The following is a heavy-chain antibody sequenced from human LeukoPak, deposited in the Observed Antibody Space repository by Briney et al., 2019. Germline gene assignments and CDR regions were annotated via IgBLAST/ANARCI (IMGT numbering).Heavy chain of an antibody. D-gene: IGHD3-22*01. J-gene: IGHJ4*02. CDR1: GGSISSSSYY. Sequence: SETLPLTCTVSGGSISSSSYYWGWIRQPPGKGLEWIGGIYYSGSTYYNPSLKSRVTISVDTSKNQFSLKLGSVTAADTAVYYCASRGAYYDSSGYYFAYWGQGTLVTVSS. V-gene: IGHV4-39*01. CDR3: ASRGAYYDSSGYYFAY. CDR2: IYYSGST.